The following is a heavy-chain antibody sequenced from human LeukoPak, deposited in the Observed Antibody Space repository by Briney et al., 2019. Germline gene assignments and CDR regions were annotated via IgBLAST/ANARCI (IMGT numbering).Heavy chain of an antibody. D-gene: IGHD4-17*01. J-gene: IGHJ5*02. CDR2: IYYSGST. CDR1: GGSISSGGYY. V-gene: IGHV4-31*03. Sequence: SQTLSLTCTVSGGSISSGGYYWSWIRQHPGKGLEWIGYIYYSGSTYYNPSLKSRVTISVDTSKNQFSLKLSSVTAADTAVYYCASFKATVTTHWFDPWGQGTLVTVSS. CDR3: ASFKATVTTHWFDP.